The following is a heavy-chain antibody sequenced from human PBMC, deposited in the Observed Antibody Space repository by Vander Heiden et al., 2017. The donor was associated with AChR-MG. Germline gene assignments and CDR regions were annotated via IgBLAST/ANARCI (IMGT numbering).Heavy chain of an antibody. CDR3: AKTTNRRYNWFDP. CDR2: VYHTGST. V-gene: IGHV4-39*01. CDR1: SDSISSPTYY. J-gene: IGHJ5*02. Sequence: QLQLQESGPGLVKSSETLSLTCSVSSDSISSPTYYWGWIRQPPGKGLEWIGNVYHTGSTYYNPSLKSRVTISVDTSKKQFSLKLSSVTAADTAVYYCAKTTNRRYNWFDPWGPGTLVTVS.